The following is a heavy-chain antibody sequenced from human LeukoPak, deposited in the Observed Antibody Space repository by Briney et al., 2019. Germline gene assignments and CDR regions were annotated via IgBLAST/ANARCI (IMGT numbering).Heavy chain of an antibody. CDR2: ISAYNGNT. D-gene: IGHD5-12*01. J-gene: IGHJ5*02. CDR1: GYTVTSYG. Sequence: ASVKVSCKASGYTVTSYGISWVRKRPGQGIEWMGWISAYNGNTNYAQKLQRRVTMTTDTSTSTAYMELRSLRSDDTAVYYCARDYSDYPNWFDRWGQGTLVTVSS. V-gene: IGHV1-18*01. CDR3: ARDYSDYPNWFDR.